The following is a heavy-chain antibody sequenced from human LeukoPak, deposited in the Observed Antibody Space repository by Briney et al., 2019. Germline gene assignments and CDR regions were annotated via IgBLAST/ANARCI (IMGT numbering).Heavy chain of an antibody. J-gene: IGHJ6*02. V-gene: IGHV1-18*01. Sequence: ASVKVSCKASGGTFSSYAISWVRQAPGQGLEWMGWISAYNGNTNYAQKLQGRVTMTTDTSTSTAHMELRSLRSDDTAVYYCARDGPGGMITFGGVIVDYYYYGMDVWGQGTTVTVSS. D-gene: IGHD3-16*02. CDR2: ISAYNGNT. CDR1: GGTFSSYA. CDR3: ARDGPGGMITFGGVIVDYYYYGMDV.